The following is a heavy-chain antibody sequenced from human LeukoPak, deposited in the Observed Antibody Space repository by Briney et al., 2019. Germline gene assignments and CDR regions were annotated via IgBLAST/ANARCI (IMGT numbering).Heavy chain of an antibody. CDR1: GYTLTELS. CDR2: FDPEDGET. J-gene: IGHJ4*02. V-gene: IGHV1-24*01. D-gene: IGHD2-2*01. CDR3: ATYCSSTSCYDGYFDY. Sequence: ASVKVSCKVSGYTLTELSMRWVRQAPGKGLEWMGGFDPEDGETIYAQKFQGRVTMTEDTSTDTAYMELSSLRSEDTAVYYCATYCSSTSCYDGYFDYWGQGTLVTVSS.